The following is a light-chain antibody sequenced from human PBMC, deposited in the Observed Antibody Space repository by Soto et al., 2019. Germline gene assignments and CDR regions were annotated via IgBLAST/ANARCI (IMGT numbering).Light chain of an antibody. V-gene: IGLV2-11*01. CDR3: CSYAGSYTLV. CDR2: DVT. J-gene: IGLJ2*01. Sequence: QSVLTQPRSVSGSPGQSVTISCTGTSSDIGDNNFVSWYQQHPDKAPKLIIYDVTKRPSGVPDRFSGSKSGSTASLTISGLQAEDEADYYCCSYAGSYTLVFGGGTKVTVL. CDR1: SSDIGDNNF.